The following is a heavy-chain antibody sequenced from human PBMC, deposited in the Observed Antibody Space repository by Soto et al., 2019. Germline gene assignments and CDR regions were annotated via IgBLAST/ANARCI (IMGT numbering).Heavy chain of an antibody. V-gene: IGHV3-23*01. Sequence: GGSLRLSCAASGFTFSSYAMSWVRQAPGKGLEWVSAISGSGGSTYYADSVKGRFTISRDNSKNTLYLQMNSLRAEDTAVYYCAKSGRVSIVVVPAARRYFDYWGQGTLVTVSS. CDR1: GFTFSSYA. CDR3: AKSGRVSIVVVPAARRYFDY. J-gene: IGHJ4*02. CDR2: ISGSGGST. D-gene: IGHD2-2*01.